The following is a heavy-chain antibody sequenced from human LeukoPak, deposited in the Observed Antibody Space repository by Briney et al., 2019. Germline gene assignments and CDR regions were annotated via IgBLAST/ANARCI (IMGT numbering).Heavy chain of an antibody. CDR3: AKDRIGVAAPKAYFDY. D-gene: IGHD6-19*01. Sequence: PGRSLRLSCAASGFTFSSSGVHWVRQAPGKGLEWVAVISYDGTNKDYADSVKGRFTISRDNSKNTLYLQMDSLRAEDTAVYYCAKDRIGVAAPKAYFDYWGQGTLVTVSS. CDR2: ISYDGTNK. CDR1: GFTFSSSG. V-gene: IGHV3-30*18. J-gene: IGHJ4*02.